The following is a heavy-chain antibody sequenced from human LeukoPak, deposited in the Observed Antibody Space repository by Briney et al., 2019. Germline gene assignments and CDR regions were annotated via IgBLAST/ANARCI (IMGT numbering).Heavy chain of an antibody. J-gene: IGHJ2*01. Sequence: SETLSLTCAVSGGSISSSSYYWGWIRQPPGKGLEWIGSIYHSGSTYYNPSLKSRVTISVHTSKKQLSLKLNSVTAADTALYYCARLFFPYWYFDLWGRGTLVTVSS. CDR1: GGSISSSSYY. D-gene: IGHD3-3*01. CDR2: IYHSGST. V-gene: IGHV4-39*01. CDR3: ARLFFPYWYFDL.